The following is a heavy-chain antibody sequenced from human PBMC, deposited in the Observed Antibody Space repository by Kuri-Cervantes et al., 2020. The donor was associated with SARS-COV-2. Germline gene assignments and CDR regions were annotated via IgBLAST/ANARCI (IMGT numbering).Heavy chain of an antibody. D-gene: IGHD1-26*01. CDR1: GGSISTYY. CDR3: ATGSYYVAYDY. CDR2: LYYSGST. V-gene: IGHV4-59*01. Sequence: SETLSLTCTVSGGSISTYYWSWIRQPPGKGLEWIGYLYYSGSTNYNPSLKSRVTISLDTSKNQFSLKLSSVTAADTAVYCCATGSYYVAYDYWGQGTLVTVSS. J-gene: IGHJ4*02.